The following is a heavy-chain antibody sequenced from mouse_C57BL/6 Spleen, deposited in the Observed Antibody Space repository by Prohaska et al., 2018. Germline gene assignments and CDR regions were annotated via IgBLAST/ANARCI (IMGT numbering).Heavy chain of an antibody. Sequence: EVKLEESGGGLVQPGGSMKLSCVASGFTFSNYWMNWVRQSPEKGIECVAKIRLKSDNYATHYAESVKGWFTISRDDSKSSVYLPMNNLRAEDTGIYYCTGLDAYWGQGTLVTVSA. CDR3: TGLDAY. CDR1: GFTFSNYW. J-gene: IGHJ3*01. V-gene: IGHV6-3*01. CDR2: IRLKSDNYAT.